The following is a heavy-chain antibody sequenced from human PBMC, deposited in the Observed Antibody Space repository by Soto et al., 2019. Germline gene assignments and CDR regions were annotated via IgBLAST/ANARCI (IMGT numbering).Heavy chain of an antibody. Sequence: SETLSLTCAVYGGSFIGYYWSWIRQPPGKGLEWIGEINHSGSTNYNPSLKSRVTISVDTSKNQFSLKLSSVTAADTAVYYCARGPVCSGGSCYSGDWFDPWGQGTLVTVSS. D-gene: IGHD2-15*01. V-gene: IGHV4-34*01. J-gene: IGHJ5*02. CDR2: INHSGST. CDR1: GGSFIGYY. CDR3: ARGPVCSGGSCYSGDWFDP.